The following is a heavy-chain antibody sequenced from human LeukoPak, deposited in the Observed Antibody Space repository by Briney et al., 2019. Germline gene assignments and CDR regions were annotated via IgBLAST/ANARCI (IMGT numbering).Heavy chain of an antibody. J-gene: IGHJ2*01. CDR1: GFTVISNP. D-gene: IGHD4-17*01. CDR3: ARTSPTVTTSSDL. Sequence: GSPRLSCVASGFTVISNPMSWVRQAPGKGLEWVSVTYSAGRSFFADSVKGRFTVSTDNSKSTLYLQMNSLRAEDTALYYCARTSPTVTTSSDLWGRGTLVTVSS. CDR2: TYSAGRS. V-gene: IGHV3-53*01.